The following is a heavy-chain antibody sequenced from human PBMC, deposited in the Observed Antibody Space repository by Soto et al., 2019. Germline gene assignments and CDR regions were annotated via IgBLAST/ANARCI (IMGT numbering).Heavy chain of an antibody. CDR3: ARGLKTGCSGGSCYSGPPHYFDY. CDR2: INHSGST. J-gene: IGHJ4*02. V-gene: IGHV4-34*01. D-gene: IGHD2-15*01. CDR1: GGSISSYY. Sequence: SETLSLTCTVSGGSISSYYWSWIRQPPGKGLEWIGEINHSGSTNYNPSLKSRVTISVDTSKNQFSLKLSSVTAADTAVYCCARGLKTGCSGGSCYSGPPHYFDYWGQGTLVTVSS.